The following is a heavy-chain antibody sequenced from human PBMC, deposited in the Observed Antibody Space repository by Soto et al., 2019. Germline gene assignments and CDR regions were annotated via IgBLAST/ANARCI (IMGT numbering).Heavy chain of an antibody. CDR1: GGSISSYY. CDR2: IYTSGST. CDR3: ASSRPCGGDCYLSPLDY. Sequence: SETLSLTCTVSGGSISSYYWSWIRQPAGKGLEWIGRIYTSGSTNDNPSLKSRVTMPVDTAKNQFSLKLSSVTAADTAVYYCASSRPCGGDCYLSPLDYWGQGTLVTVSS. J-gene: IGHJ4*02. V-gene: IGHV4-4*07. D-gene: IGHD2-21*02.